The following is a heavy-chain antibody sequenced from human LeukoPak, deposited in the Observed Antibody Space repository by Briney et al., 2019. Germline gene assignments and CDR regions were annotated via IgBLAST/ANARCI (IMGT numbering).Heavy chain of an antibody. CDR3: AELGITMIGGV. Sequence: GSLRLSCAASGFTFSDYYMSWIRQAPRKGLEWVSYISTSGSSIYYAESVKGRFTISRDNAKNSLYLQMNSLRAEDTAVYYCAELGITMIGGVWGKGTTVTISS. V-gene: IGHV3-11*04. CDR2: ISTSGSSI. CDR1: GFTFSDYY. D-gene: IGHD3-10*02. J-gene: IGHJ6*04.